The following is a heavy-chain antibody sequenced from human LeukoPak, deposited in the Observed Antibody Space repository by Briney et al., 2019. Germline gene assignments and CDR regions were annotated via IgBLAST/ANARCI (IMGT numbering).Heavy chain of an antibody. CDR3: ASAEGDS. CDR1: AFTFSNFA. Sequence: GGSLRLSCAASAFTFSNFAMTWVRQAPGKGLEWVSAISADGADTYYADSVKGRFTISRDNSKNTLCLQMFSLRAEDTALYFCASAEGDSWGLGTLVTVSS. J-gene: IGHJ5*01. V-gene: IGHV3-23*01. CDR2: ISADGADT.